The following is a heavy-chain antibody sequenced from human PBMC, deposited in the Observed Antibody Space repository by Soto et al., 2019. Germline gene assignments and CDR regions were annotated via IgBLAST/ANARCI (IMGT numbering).Heavy chain of an antibody. CDR3: ARGLQLQLYYHYYYGMDV. CDR2: INHSGST. Sequence: PSETLSLTCAVYGGSFSGYYWSWIRQPPGKGLEWIGEINHSGSTNYNPSLKSRVTISVDTSKNQFSLKLSSVTAADTAVYYCARGLQLQLYYHYYYGMDVWGQGTTVTVSS. CDR1: GGSFSGYY. D-gene: IGHD5-18*01. V-gene: IGHV4-34*01. J-gene: IGHJ6*02.